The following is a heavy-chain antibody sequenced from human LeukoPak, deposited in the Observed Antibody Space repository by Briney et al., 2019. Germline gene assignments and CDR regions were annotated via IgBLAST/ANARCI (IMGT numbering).Heavy chain of an antibody. J-gene: IGHJ3*02. CDR2: IYYSGST. D-gene: IGHD6-19*01. CDR3: ARGGYSSGWYGFKENDAFDI. V-gene: IGHV4-59*01. Sequence: SETLSLTCTVSGGSISSYYWSWIRQPPGKGLEWIGYIYYSGSTNYNPSLKSRVTISVDTSKNQFSLKLSSVTAADTAVYYCARGGYSSGWYGFKENDAFDIWGQGTMVTVSS. CDR1: GGSISSYY.